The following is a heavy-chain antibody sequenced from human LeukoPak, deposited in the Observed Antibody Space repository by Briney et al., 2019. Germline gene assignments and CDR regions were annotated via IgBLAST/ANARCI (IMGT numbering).Heavy chain of an antibody. J-gene: IGHJ4*02. V-gene: IGHV3-21*01. CDR3: ARDRHPMVRGE. CDR1: GFTFSSYS. CDR2: ISSSSSYI. Sequence: GGSLRLSCAASGFTFSSYSMNWVRQAPGKGLEWVSSISSSSSYIYYADSVKGRFTISRDNAKNSLYLQMNSLRAEDTAVYYCARDRHPMVRGEWGQGTLVTVSS. D-gene: IGHD3-10*01.